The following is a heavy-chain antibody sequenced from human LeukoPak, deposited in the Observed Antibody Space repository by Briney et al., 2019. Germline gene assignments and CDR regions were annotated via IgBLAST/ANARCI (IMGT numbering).Heavy chain of an antibody. CDR1: GYTFTSYG. D-gene: IGHD3-22*01. Sequence: ASVKVSCKASGYTFTSYGISWVRQAPGQGLEWMGWINPNSGGTNYAQKFQGRVTMTRDTSISTAYMELSRLRSDDTAVYYCASGQEGYYDSSGYHDYWGQGTLVTVSS. V-gene: IGHV1-2*02. CDR2: INPNSGGT. J-gene: IGHJ4*02. CDR3: ASGQEGYYDSSGYHDY.